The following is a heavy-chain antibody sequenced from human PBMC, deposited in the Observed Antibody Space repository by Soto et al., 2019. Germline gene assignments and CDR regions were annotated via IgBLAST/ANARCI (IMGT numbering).Heavy chain of an antibody. CDR3: ARSSGRRHVFTFDYGLDV. Sequence: QVQLVESGGGLVEPGGSLRLSCAASGFSVGDNYMTWIRQAPGKGLEWLSYSNSSGGYTNYADSVKGRFTISRDNAKHSLYLQMDSLRAEDTAVYFCARSSGRRHVFTFDYGLDVWGQGTTVTVSS. V-gene: IGHV3-11*06. CDR1: GFSVGDNY. J-gene: IGHJ6*02. D-gene: IGHD3-16*01. CDR2: SNSSGGYT.